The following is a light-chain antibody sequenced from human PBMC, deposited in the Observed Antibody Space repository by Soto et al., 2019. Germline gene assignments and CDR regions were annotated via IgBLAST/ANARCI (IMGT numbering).Light chain of an antibody. CDR2: NNN. J-gene: IGLJ3*02. V-gene: IGLV1-44*01. Sequence: QSVLTQPPSASGTPGQRVTISCSGSNSNIGTNAVNWYQQIPGTAPKLLIYNNNQRPSGVPDRFSGSKSGTSASLAISGLQSEDDADYPGSTWDDTLRTWVFGGGTKLTVL. CDR3: STWDDTLRTWV. CDR1: NSNIGTNA.